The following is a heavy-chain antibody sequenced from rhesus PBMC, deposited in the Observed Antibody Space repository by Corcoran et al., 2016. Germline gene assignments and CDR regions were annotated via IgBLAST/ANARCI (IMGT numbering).Heavy chain of an antibody. CDR1: GFTFSRSS. CDR2: INIGGRST. V-gene: IGHV3S5*01. CDR3: AKYHLGNFDY. J-gene: IGHJ4*01. Sequence: EVQLVETGGGLVQPGGSLTLSCAASGFTFSRSSMSWLLQAPGRGLEWGPGINIGGRSTYDADSAKGRFTISRDNSKNTISLQMNSLRAEDTAVYYCAKYHLGNFDYWGQGVLVTVSS. D-gene: IGHD1-38*01.